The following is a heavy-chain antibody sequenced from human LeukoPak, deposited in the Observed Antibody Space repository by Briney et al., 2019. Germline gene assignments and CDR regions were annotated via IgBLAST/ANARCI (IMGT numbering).Heavy chain of an antibody. Sequence: PGGSLRLSCAASGFTFSNYWMNWVHQAPGKGLEWVANMEDDGNKKNYVDSVKGRFTISRDNVKNTLYLQMNSLRADDTAVYYCARGRNIALWGQGALVTVSS. J-gene: IGHJ4*02. CDR3: ARGRNIAL. D-gene: IGHD5-12*01. V-gene: IGHV3-7*01. CDR2: MEDDGNKK. CDR1: GFTFSNYW.